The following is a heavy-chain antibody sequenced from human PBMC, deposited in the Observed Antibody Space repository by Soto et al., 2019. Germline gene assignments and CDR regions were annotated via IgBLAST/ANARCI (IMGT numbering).Heavy chain of an antibody. D-gene: IGHD2-2*01. CDR3: AKEGCTSTSCPFDH. CDR2: IIPIFGKA. Sequence: SVKVSCRASGGTFSSCAMSCVRQAPGQGLEWTGGIIPIFGKATYAQNLKGRVTITADESTRTAYMEPRSLRSEDTAISYCAKEGCTSTSCPFDHWGRGTLVTVSS. CDR1: GGTFSSCA. V-gene: IGHV1-69*13. J-gene: IGHJ4*02.